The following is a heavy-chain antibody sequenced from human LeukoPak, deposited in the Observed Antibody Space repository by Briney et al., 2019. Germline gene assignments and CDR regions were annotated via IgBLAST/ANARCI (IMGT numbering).Heavy chain of an antibody. CDR2: IKQDGSEK. CDR3: ARVEEQWLVPCYFDY. CDR1: GFAFSTYA. Sequence: GGSLRLSRAASGFAFSTYAMHWVRQAPGQGLEWVANIKQDGSEKYYVDSVKGRFTISRDNAKNSLYLQMNSLRAEDTAVYYCARVEEQWLVPCYFDYWGQGTLVTVSS. D-gene: IGHD6-19*01. V-gene: IGHV3-7*01. J-gene: IGHJ4*02.